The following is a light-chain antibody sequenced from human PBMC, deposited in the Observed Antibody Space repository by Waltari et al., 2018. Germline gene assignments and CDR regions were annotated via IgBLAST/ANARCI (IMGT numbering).Light chain of an antibody. Sequence: QSALTQPASVSGSPGQSITISCTGASSDIGSYNLVSWYQQHPGKAPKLRVYDVFSRPSGVSNRFSASKSGNTASLTISGLQAEDEADYYCCSYAGSYTWVFGGGTKLTVL. CDR3: CSYAGSYTWV. V-gene: IGLV2-23*02. J-gene: IGLJ3*02. CDR2: DVF. CDR1: SSDIGSYNL.